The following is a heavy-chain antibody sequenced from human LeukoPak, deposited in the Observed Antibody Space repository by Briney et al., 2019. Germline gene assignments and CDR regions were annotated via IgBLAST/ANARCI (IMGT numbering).Heavy chain of an antibody. J-gene: IGHJ4*02. CDR3: ARGRGSTSRH. Sequence: GAAVKVSFKASGYTFTNYGITWVRQAPEQGLEWMGWISTYNGDTNYAQSLQGRVTMTTDTSTTTAYMELRNLSSDDTAVYYCARGRGSTSRHWGQGTPVTVSA. CDR2: ISTYNGDT. CDR1: GYTFTNYG. D-gene: IGHD5-12*01. V-gene: IGHV1-18*01.